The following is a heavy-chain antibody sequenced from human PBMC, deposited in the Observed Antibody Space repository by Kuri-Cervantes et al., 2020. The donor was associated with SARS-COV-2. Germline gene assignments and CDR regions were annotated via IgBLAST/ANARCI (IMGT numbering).Heavy chain of an antibody. CDR1: GFTFRDYY. V-gene: IGHV3-11*01. CDR2: ISSSDSTT. J-gene: IGHJ4*02. CDR3: SRDQVSAAGTANY. Sequence: GESLKISCVASGFTFRDYYMSWLRQAPGKGLEWISYISSSDSTTYYADSVKGRFTISRDNAKRTLFLQMNSLRVDDTAVYYCSRDQVSAAGTANYWGQGALVTVSS. D-gene: IGHD6-13*01.